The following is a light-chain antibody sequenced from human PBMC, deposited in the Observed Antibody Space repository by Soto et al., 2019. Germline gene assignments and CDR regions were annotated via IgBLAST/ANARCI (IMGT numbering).Light chain of an antibody. CDR2: GAS. V-gene: IGKV3-15*01. Sequence: VMTQSPATLSVSLGDRATLSCRASQSVSSNLAWYQQKPGQAPRLLIYGASTRATGIPARFSGSGSGTEFTLTISSLQSEDFAVYSCQQYNNWPLTFGGLTKVDIX. CDR3: QQYNNWPLT. CDR1: QSVSSN. J-gene: IGKJ4*01.